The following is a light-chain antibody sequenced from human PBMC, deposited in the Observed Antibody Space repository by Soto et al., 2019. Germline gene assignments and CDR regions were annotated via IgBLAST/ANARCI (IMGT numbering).Light chain of an antibody. V-gene: IGLV2-11*01. CDR3: CSYVTTPEI. CDR1: SSAVDDYRY. Sequence: QSALAQPRSVSGSPGQLLTISCPGTSSAVDDYRYVSWYQQYPGKAPKLVIYDGTKRPSGVPDRFSGSNSGNTASLTISGLQAEDEADYYCCSYVTTPEIFGTGTKVTVL. J-gene: IGLJ1*01. CDR2: DGT.